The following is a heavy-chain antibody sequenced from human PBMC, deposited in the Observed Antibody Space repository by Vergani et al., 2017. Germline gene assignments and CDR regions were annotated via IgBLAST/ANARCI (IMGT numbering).Heavy chain of an antibody. J-gene: IGHJ4*02. CDR2: IYYSGST. V-gene: IGHV4-39*07. Sequence: QLQLQESGPGLVKPSETLSLTCTVSGGSIRSSSYYWGWIRQPPGKGLEWIGSIYYSGSTYYNPSLKSRVTISVETAKNQFSLQLSSVTAADTAVYYCAGDSIFGVVIIKRSFDYWGQGTLVTVSS. D-gene: IGHD3-3*01. CDR3: AGDSIFGVVIIKRSFDY. CDR1: GGSIRSSSYY.